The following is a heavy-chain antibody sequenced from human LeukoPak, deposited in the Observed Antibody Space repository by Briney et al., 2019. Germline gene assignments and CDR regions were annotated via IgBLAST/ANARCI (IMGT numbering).Heavy chain of an antibody. J-gene: IGHJ4*02. D-gene: IGHD1-26*01. Sequence: PSETLSLTCTVSGGSMSPYHWGWIRQPPGKGLEWTGYIYYSGSTNYNPSLKSRVTISVDTSKNQFSLKLSSVTAADTAVYYCARLNSGSYLLFDYWGQGTLVTVSS. CDR2: IYYSGST. CDR3: ARLNSGSYLLFDY. CDR1: GGSMSPYH. V-gene: IGHV4-59*01.